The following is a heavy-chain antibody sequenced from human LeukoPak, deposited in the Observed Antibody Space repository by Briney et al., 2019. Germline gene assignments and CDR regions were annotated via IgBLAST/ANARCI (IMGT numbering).Heavy chain of an antibody. CDR1: GFTFSSYS. J-gene: IGHJ4*02. CDR2: ISSSSSYI. V-gene: IGHV3-21*01. Sequence: GGSLRLSCAASGFTFSSYSMNWVRQAPGKGLEWVSSISSSSSYIYYADSVKGRFTISRDNAKNSLYLQMNSLRAEDTAVYYCAKADSSGWYNFDYWGQGTPVTVSS. CDR3: AKADSSGWYNFDY. D-gene: IGHD6-19*01.